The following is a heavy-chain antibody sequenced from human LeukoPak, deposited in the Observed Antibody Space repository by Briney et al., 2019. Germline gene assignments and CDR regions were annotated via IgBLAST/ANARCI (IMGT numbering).Heavy chain of an antibody. CDR2: IRPSGDNT. CDR3: ARVAGWHWFDP. Sequence: HTGGSLRLSCVASGFTFSSYDMTWVRQAPGRGLEWVSSIRPSGDNTYYGDSVKGRFTISRDNSKNTVYLQMNNMRVDDTAVYYCARVAGWHWFDPWGQGTLVTVSS. J-gene: IGHJ5*02. D-gene: IGHD6-19*01. CDR1: GFTFSSYD. V-gene: IGHV3-23*01.